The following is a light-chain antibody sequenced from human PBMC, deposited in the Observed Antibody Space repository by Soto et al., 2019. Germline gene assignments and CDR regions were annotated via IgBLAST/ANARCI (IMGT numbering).Light chain of an antibody. V-gene: IGKV3-20*01. CDR1: QSVSSSY. J-gene: IGKJ2*01. CDR3: QHQRSSHPLYT. Sequence: EIVLTQSPGTLSLSPGERATLSCRASQSVSSSYLAWYQQKPGQAPRLLIYGASSRATGIPDTFSGSGSGTGFTLTISRLEPEDFAVYYYQHQRSSHPLYTFGQGTKLEIK. CDR2: GAS.